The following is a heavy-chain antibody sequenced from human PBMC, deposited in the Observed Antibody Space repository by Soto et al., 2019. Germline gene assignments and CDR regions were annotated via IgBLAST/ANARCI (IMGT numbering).Heavy chain of an antibody. CDR3: ARDLLAGQQLVIPWFHP. CDR2: IFTRSSQI. J-gene: IGHJ5*02. V-gene: IGHV3-21*01. CDR1: GFAFSSFN. D-gene: IGHD1-26*01. Sequence: GGSLRLSCTASGFAFSSFNMNWVRQAPVKGLEWVSSIFTRSSQIYYADSVKGRFTISRDDAKNSLFLQMNSLSVEDTAVYYCARDLLAGQQLVIPWFHPWGQGTLVTVSS.